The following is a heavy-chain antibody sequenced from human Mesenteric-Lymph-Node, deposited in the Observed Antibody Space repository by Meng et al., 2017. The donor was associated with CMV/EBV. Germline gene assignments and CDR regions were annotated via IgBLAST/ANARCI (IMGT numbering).Heavy chain of an antibody. J-gene: IGHJ6*02. CDR3: VRDFLLLEWSSIYYYYGMDV. D-gene: IGHD3-3*01. CDR1: GFTFSSYG. CDR2: IRYDGSNK. V-gene: IGHV3-30*02. Sequence: GGSLRLSCAASGFTFSSYGMHWVRQAPGKGLEWVAFIRYDGSNKYYADSVKGRFTISRDNSKNTLYLQMNSLRAEDTAVYYCVRDFLLLEWSSIYYYYGMDVWGQGTTVTVSS.